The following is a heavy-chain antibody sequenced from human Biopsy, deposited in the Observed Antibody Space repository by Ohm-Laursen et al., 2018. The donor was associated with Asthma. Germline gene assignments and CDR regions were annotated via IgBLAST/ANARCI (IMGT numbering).Heavy chain of an antibody. CDR1: GFTFSSFG. V-gene: IGHV3-30*03. CDR3: ARESSVAGSSDFDY. J-gene: IGHJ4*02. Sequence: SLRLSCAASGFTFSSFGIHWVRQAPGKGLEWVAVISYDGSDKYYADPVKGRFTISRDNSKNTLYLQMNSLRAEDTAVYYCARESSVAGSSDFDYWGQGTLVTVSS. CDR2: ISYDGSDK. D-gene: IGHD6-19*01.